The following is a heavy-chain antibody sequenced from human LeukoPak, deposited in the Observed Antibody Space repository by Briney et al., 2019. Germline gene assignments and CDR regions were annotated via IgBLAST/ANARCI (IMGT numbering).Heavy chain of an antibody. CDR3: ARCISMVRGVIRPPDY. J-gene: IGHJ4*02. CDR1: GGSISSSSYH. D-gene: IGHD3-10*01. CDR2: IYYSASA. Sequence: SETLSLTCSVSGGSISSSSYHWGWIRQSPGKGLEWIGSIYYSASAYYNPSLKSRLTISVDTSKNQFSLKLSSVTAADTAVYYCARCISMVRGVIRPPDYWGQGTLVTVSS. V-gene: IGHV4-39*01.